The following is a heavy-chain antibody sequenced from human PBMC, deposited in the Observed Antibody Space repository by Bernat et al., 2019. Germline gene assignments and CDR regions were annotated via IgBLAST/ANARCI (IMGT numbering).Heavy chain of an antibody. CDR3: ARGDLGYCSGGSCYSSDY. Sequence: QVQLVQSGAEVKKPGSSVKVSCKASGGTFNSYAISWVRQAPGQGLEWMGGIIPIFGIANYAQKFQGRVTITADKSTSTAYMELSSLRSEDTAVYYCARGDLGYCSGGSCYSSDYWGQGTLVTVSS. CDR2: IIPIFGIA. CDR1: GGTFNSYA. V-gene: IGHV1-69*17. D-gene: IGHD2-15*01. J-gene: IGHJ4*02.